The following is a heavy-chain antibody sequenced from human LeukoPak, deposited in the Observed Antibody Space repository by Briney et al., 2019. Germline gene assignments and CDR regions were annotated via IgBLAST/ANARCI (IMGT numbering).Heavy chain of an antibody. V-gene: IGHV3-7*01. CDR2: MKGDGSEI. CDR1: GFIFSTYW. J-gene: IGHJ6*02. CDR3: AREAAESYGMDV. D-gene: IGHD3-10*01. Sequence: PGGSLRLSCAASGFIFSTYWMMWARQAPGKGLEWVANMKGDGSEIHYVDSVKGRFTISRDNAKNSLYLQMNSLRPEDTAVYYCAREAAESYGMDVWGQGTTVTVSS.